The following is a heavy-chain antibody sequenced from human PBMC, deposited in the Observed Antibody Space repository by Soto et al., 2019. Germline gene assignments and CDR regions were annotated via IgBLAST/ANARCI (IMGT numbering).Heavy chain of an antibody. Sequence: QVQLQESGPGLVKPSQTLSLTCTVSGGSISSGGYYWSWIRQHPGKGLEWIGYIYYSGSTYYNPXLKIRVTISVXXSXNXXSLKLSSVTAAATAVYYCARGYCSGGSCYSGHFDYWGQGTLVTVSS. V-gene: IGHV4-31*03. D-gene: IGHD2-15*01. CDR3: ARGYCSGGSCYSGHFDY. CDR1: GGSISSGGYY. J-gene: IGHJ4*02. CDR2: IYYSGST.